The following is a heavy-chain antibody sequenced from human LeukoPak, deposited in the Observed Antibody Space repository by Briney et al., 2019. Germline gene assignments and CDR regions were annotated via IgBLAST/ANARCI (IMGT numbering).Heavy chain of an antibody. CDR3: GGGQRVPAALGGGYYFDY. Sequence: GGSLRLSCTASGFTFSNYWMHWVRQAPGKGLEYVSAISSNGGSTYYANSVKGRFTISRDNSKNTLYLQMGSLRAEDMAVYYCGGGQRVPAALGGGYYFDYWGQGTLVTVSS. D-gene: IGHD2-2*01. CDR1: GFTFSNYW. J-gene: IGHJ4*02. CDR2: ISSNGGST. V-gene: IGHV3-64*01.